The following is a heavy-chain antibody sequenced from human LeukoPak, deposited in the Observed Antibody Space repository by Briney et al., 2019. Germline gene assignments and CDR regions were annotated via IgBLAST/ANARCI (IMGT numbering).Heavy chain of an antibody. D-gene: IGHD4-11*01. CDR1: GFTFSRYW. J-gene: IGHJ4*02. Sequence: GGSLRLSCAASGFTFSRYWMLWVRQPPGKGLEWVANIKQAGSEKYYLDSVKGRFTISRDNAKNSLYLQMNSLRAEDTAVYYCARVRITYSNSPQPSYYFDYWGQGTLVTVSS. CDR2: IKQAGSEK. CDR3: ARVRITYSNSPQPSYYFDY. V-gene: IGHV3-7*01.